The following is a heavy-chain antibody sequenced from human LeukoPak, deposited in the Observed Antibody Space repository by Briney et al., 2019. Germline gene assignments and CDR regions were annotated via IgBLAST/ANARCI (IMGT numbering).Heavy chain of an antibody. V-gene: IGHV3-9*01. J-gene: IGHJ4*02. CDR3: AKDTRQGDGYSYFDY. CDR2: ISWNSGSI. Sequence: GGSLRLSCAASGFTFDDYALHWVRQAPGKGLEWVSGISWNSGSIGYADSVKGRFTISRDNAKNSLYLQMNSLRAEDTALYYCAKDTRQGDGYSYFDYWGQGTLVTVSS. D-gene: IGHD5-18*01. CDR1: GFTFDDYA.